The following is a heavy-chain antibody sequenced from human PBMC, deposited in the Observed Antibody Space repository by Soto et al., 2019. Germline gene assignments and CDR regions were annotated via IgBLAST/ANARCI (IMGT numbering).Heavy chain of an antibody. CDR1: GGTFSSYA. J-gene: IGHJ6*02. CDR2: INPSGGST. D-gene: IGHD3-22*01. V-gene: IGHV1-46*01. CDR3: SITMIVVVNRGYYGMDV. Sequence: GASVKVSCKASGGTFSSYAISWVRQAPGQGLEWMGIINPSGGSTSYAQKFQGRVTMTRDTSTSTVYMELSSLRSEDTAVYYCSITMIVVVNRGYYGMDVWGQGTTVTVSS.